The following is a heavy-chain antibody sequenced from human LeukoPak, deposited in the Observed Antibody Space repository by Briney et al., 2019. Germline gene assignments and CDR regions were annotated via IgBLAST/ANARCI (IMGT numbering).Heavy chain of an antibody. CDR3: ARVCSSTSCYRDAFDI. Sequence: PGESLRLSCAASGFTFSSYSMKWVRQPPGKGLEWIGYIYYSGSTYYNPSLKSRVTISVDTSKNQFSLKLSSVTAADTAVYYCARVCSSTSCYRDAFDIWGQGTMVTVSS. D-gene: IGHD2-2*01. V-gene: IGHV4-59*08. CDR2: IYYSGST. CDR1: GFTFSSYS. J-gene: IGHJ3*02.